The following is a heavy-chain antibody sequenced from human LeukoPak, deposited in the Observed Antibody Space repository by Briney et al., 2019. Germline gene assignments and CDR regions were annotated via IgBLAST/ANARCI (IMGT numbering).Heavy chain of an antibody. CDR3: ARHWGITLDY. Sequence: GRSLRLSCAASGFTFSSYGMHWVRQAPGKGLEWVSSISSSGSYIYYADSVKGRFTISRDNAKNSLYLQMNSLRAEDTAVYFCARHWGITLDYWGQGTLVTVSS. V-gene: IGHV3-21*01. CDR1: GFTFSSYG. CDR2: ISSSGSYI. J-gene: IGHJ4*02. D-gene: IGHD3-16*01.